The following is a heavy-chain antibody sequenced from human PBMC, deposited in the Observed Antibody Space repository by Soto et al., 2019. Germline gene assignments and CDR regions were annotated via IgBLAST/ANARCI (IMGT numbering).Heavy chain of an antibody. Sequence: GGSLRLSCAASGFTFSSYAMSWVRQAPGKGLGWVSAISGSGGSTYYADSVKGRFTISRDNSKNTLYLQMNSLRAEDTAVYYCAKDKGRYYDFWSGYLFDYWGQGTLVTVSS. CDR3: AKDKGRYYDFWSGYLFDY. V-gene: IGHV3-23*01. CDR1: GFTFSSYA. J-gene: IGHJ4*02. CDR2: ISGSGGST. D-gene: IGHD3-3*01.